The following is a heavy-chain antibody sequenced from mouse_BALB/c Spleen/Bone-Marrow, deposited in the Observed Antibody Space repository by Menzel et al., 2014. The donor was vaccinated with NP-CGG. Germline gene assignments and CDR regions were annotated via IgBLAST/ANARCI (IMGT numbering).Heavy chain of an antibody. Sequence: QVHVKQSGAELVKPGASVKLSCKASGYTFTSYWMHWVKQRPGQGLEWIGEIDPSDSYTNYNQKFKGKATLTVDKSSSTPYMQLSRLTSEDSAVYYCANGYAWWTDYWGQGTTLTVSS. CDR2: IDPSDSYT. CDR1: GYTFTSYW. CDR3: ANGYAWWTDY. J-gene: IGHJ2*01. V-gene: IGHV1-69*02. D-gene: IGHD1-1*02.